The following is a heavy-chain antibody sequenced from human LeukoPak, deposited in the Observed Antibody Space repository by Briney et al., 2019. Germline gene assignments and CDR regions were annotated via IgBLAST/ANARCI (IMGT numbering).Heavy chain of an antibody. CDR2: IDPSGGST. J-gene: IGHJ4*02. V-gene: IGHV1-46*01. CDR3: ARNSGSGFDY. D-gene: IGHD2-15*01. Sequence: ASVRVSCTASVYTFTSYYMLWVRQAPGQGLEWMGRIDPSGGSTSYAQKFQGRVTMTRDTSTSTVYMELSSLRSEDTAVYYCARNSGSGFDYWGQGTLVTVSS. CDR1: VYTFTSYY.